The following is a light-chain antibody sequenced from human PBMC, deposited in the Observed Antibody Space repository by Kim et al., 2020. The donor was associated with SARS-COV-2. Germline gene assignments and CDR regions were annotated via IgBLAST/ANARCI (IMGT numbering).Light chain of an antibody. CDR3: QKYNSATRT. CDR2: AAP. CDR1: QRISDY. V-gene: IGKV1-27*01. Sequence: ASVGETVTITCRASQRISDYLASYQQKPEKVPNLLFYAAPALQSGVPSRFSGSGYGTDFTLTISSLRPEDVATHYCQKYNSATRTFGQGTTVDIK. J-gene: IGKJ1*01.